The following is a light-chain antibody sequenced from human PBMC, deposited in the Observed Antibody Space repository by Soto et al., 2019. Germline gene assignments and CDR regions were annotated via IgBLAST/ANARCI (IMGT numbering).Light chain of an antibody. CDR2: KAS. CDR3: QQRYSTPIT. J-gene: IGKJ5*01. V-gene: IGKV1-5*03. CDR1: QSISSW. Sequence: DIQMTQSPSNLSASVGDRVTITCRASQSISSWLAWYQQKPGKAPKLLIYKASSLESGVPSRFSGSGSGTDGTITISSLQTEDCSTYYCQQRYSTPITFGQGTRLEIK.